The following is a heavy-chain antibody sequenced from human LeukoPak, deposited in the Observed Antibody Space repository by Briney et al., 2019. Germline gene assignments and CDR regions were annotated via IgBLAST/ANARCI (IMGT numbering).Heavy chain of an antibody. CDR1: GYTFTSYG. V-gene: IGHV1-69*05. J-gene: IGHJ4*02. D-gene: IGHD5-24*01. CDR3: ARGLEMATNHFDY. CDR2: IIPIFGTA. Sequence: SVKVSCKASGYTFTSYGISWVRQDPGQGLEWMGGIIPIFGTANYAQKFQGRVTITTDESTSTAYMELSSLRSEDTAVYYCARGLEMATNHFDYWGQGTLVTVSS.